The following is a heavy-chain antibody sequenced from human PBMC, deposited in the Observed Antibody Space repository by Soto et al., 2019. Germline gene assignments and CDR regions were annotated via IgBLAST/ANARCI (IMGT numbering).Heavy chain of an antibody. CDR2: VSDDGTRK. CDR1: GFTFSGSG. CDR3: ARWVCGSRYDNSGKYDS. Sequence: QVQLVESGGGVVQPGRSLRLTCAAPGFTFSGSGMHWVRQDSGKGLEWVAGVSDDGTRKYYAYSVQGRFTISRDNAENTLYLQMNSLRAEDTAVYYCARWVCGSRYDNSGKYDSWGQGTMVTVSS. D-gene: IGHD3-22*01. V-gene: IGHV3-30*03. J-gene: IGHJ5*01.